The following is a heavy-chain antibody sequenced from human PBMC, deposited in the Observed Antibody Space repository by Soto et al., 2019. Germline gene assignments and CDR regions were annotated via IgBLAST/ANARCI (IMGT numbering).Heavy chain of an antibody. V-gene: IGHV3-15*01. D-gene: IGHD3-10*01. CDR2: IKSKTDGGTT. Sequence: EVQLVESGGGLVKPGGSLRLSCAASGFTFSNAWMSWVRQAPGKGLEWVGRIKSKTDGGTTDYAAPVKGRFTISRDDSKNPLYLQMNRLKTEDTAVYYCTTDYGSGSRYYYYYGMDVWGQGTTVTVSS. CDR3: TTDYGSGSRYYYYYGMDV. CDR1: GFTFSNAW. J-gene: IGHJ6*02.